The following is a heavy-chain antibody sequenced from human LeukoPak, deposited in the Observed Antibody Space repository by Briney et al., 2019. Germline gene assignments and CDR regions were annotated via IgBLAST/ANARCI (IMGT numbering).Heavy chain of an antibody. D-gene: IGHD2-2*03. CDR3: ARGAGYCSSTSCYGGYYFDY. CDR1: GGSISSGDYY. Sequence: SSETLSLTCTVSGGSISSGDYYWSWIRQPPGKGLEWIGYIYYSGSTYYNPSLKSRVTISVDTSKNQFSLKLSSVTAADTAVYYCARGAGYCSSTSCYGGYYFDYWGQGTLVTVSS. CDR2: IYYSGST. V-gene: IGHV4-30-4*01. J-gene: IGHJ4*02.